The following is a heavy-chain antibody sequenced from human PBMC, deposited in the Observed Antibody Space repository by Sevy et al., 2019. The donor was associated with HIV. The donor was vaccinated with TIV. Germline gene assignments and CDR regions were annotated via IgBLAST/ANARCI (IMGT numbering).Heavy chain of an antibody. CDR1: GFTFSSYA. CDR3: ARDPLNSGYYYGGNWFDP. V-gene: IGHV3-30*04. J-gene: IGHJ5*02. CDR2: ISYDGRNK. Sequence: GGSLRLSCAASGFTFSSYAMHWVRQAPGKGLEWVAVISYDGRNKYYEDSVKGRFTISRDNSKNTLYLQMNSMRAEDTAVYYCARDPLNSGYYYGGNWFDPWGQGTLVTVSS. D-gene: IGHD3-22*01.